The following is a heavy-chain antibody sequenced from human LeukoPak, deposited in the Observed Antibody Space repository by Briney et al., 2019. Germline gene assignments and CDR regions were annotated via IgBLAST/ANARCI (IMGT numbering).Heavy chain of an antibody. Sequence: ASVKVSCKASGYTFTSYGISWVRQAPGQGLEWMGWISAYSGNTNYAQNLQDRVTMTTDTSTSTAYMELRSLRSDDTAVYYCARDSIMVRGATDYWSQGTLVTVSS. CDR2: ISAYSGNT. CDR3: ARDSIMVRGATDY. D-gene: IGHD3-10*01. CDR1: GYTFTSYG. V-gene: IGHV1-18*01. J-gene: IGHJ4*02.